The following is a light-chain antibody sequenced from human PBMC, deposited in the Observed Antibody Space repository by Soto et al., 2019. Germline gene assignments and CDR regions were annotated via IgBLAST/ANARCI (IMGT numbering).Light chain of an antibody. CDR1: QSISTK. Sequence: EIVMTQSPATLSVSPGERVTLSCRASQSISTKLAWYQQKPGQAPRLLIYDASTRATGLPARFSGGGSGTEFTLTISSLQSEDFAVYYCQQYHNWPPWTFGQGTKVELK. J-gene: IGKJ1*01. V-gene: IGKV3-15*01. CDR2: DAS. CDR3: QQYHNWPPWT.